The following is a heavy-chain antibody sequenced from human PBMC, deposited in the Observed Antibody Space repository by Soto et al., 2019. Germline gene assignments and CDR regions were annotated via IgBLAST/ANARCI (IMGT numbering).Heavy chain of an antibody. CDR2: IYYSGST. J-gene: IGHJ4*02. CDR3: ASSNSNYALFDY. CDR1: GGYISSYY. Sequence: SLTLSLTCTVSGGYISSYYWSWIRQPPGKGLEWIGYIYYSGSTYYSPSLKSRVTISVDMSKNQFSLKLSSVTAADTAVYYCASSNSNYALFDYWGQGTLVTVSS. D-gene: IGHD4-4*01. V-gene: IGHV4-59*08.